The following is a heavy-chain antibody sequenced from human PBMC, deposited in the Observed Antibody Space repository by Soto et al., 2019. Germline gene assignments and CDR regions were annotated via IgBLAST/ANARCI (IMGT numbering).Heavy chain of an antibody. Sequence: GGSLRLSCAASGFTFSSYAMSWVRQAPGKGLEWVSAISGSGGSTYYADSVKGRFTISRDNSKNTLYLQMNSLRAEDTAVYYCAKSPAADDSQPHSDWGQGTLVTVSS. CDR3: AKSPAADDSQPHSD. CDR1: GFTFSSYA. V-gene: IGHV3-23*01. D-gene: IGHD3-16*01. J-gene: IGHJ4*02. CDR2: ISGSGGST.